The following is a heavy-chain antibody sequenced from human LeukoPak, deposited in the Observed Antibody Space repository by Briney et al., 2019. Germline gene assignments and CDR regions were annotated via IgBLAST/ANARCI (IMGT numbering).Heavy chain of an antibody. CDR3: KWFESVAGFDY. J-gene: IGHJ4*02. CDR2: ISSSGSTI. V-gene: IGHV3-11*04. CDR1: GFTFSDYY. D-gene: IGHD6-19*01. Sequence: PGGSLRFSCAASGFTFSDYYMSWIRQAPGKGLEWVSYISSSGSTIYYADSVKGRFTISRDNAKNSLYLQMNSLRAEDTAVYYCKWFESVAGFDYWGQGTLVTVSS.